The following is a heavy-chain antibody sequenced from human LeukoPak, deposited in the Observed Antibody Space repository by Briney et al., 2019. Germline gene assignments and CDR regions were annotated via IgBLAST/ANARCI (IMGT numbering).Heavy chain of an antibody. V-gene: IGHV4-39*07. CDR2: IYYSGST. CDR3: ARGLLSRGSGQGDAFDI. J-gene: IGHJ3*02. CDR1: GGSISSSSYY. Sequence: PSETLSLTCTVSGGSISSSSYYWGWIRQPPGKGLEWIGSIYYSGSTYYNPSLKSRVTISVDTSKNQFSLKLSSVTAADTAVYYCARGLLSRGSGQGDAFDIWGQGTMVTVSS. D-gene: IGHD3-10*01.